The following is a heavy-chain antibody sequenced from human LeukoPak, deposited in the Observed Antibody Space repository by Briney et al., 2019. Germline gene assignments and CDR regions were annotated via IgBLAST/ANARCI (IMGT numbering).Heavy chain of an antibody. J-gene: IGHJ5*02. CDR2: INHSGST. V-gene: IGHV4-34*01. CDR1: GGSFSGYY. Sequence: SETLSLTCAVYGGSFSGYYWSWIRQPPGKGLEWIGEINHSGSTNYNPSLKSRVTISVDTSKNQFSLKLSSVTAADTAVYYCARESLTWLQSRTSWFDPWGEGTLVTVS. D-gene: IGHD5-24*01. CDR3: ARESLTWLQSRTSWFDP.